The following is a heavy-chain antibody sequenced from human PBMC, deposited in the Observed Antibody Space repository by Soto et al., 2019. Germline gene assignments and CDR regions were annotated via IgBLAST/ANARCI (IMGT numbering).Heavy chain of an antibody. CDR2: IKSKTDGGTT. CDR1: GFTFSNAW. J-gene: IGHJ6*03. V-gene: IGHV3-15*01. D-gene: IGHD3-10*01. Sequence: GGSLRLSCAASGFTFSNAWMSWVRQAPGKGLEWVGRIKSKTDGGTTDYAAPVKGRFTISRDDSKNTLYLQMNSLKTEDTAVYYCTTDPSYYGSGSYYTVFYYYYMDVWGKGTTVTVSS. CDR3: TTDPSYYGSGSYYTVFYYYYMDV.